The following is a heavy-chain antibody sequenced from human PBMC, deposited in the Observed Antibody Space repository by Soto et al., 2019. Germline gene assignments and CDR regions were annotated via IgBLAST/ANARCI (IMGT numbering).Heavy chain of an antibody. CDR3: ASNSFRI. D-gene: IGHD3-3*02. CDR2: VYYSGST. Sequence: SENPSLTCTVSGGSIRRSSYYWGWIRQAPGKGLEWIGSVYYSGSTYYNPSLKSRVTVSADTAKNQFSLKLTSVTAADTALDYRASNSFRIWGQ. V-gene: IGHV4-39*05. J-gene: IGHJ1*01. CDR1: GGSIRRSSYY.